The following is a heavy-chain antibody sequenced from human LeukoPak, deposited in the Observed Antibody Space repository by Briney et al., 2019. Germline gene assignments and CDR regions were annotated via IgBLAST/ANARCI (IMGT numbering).Heavy chain of an antibody. V-gene: IGHV4-34*01. D-gene: IGHD6-13*01. Sequence: PSETLSLTCAVYGGSFSGYYWSWIRQPPGKGLEWIGEINHSGSTNYNPSLKSRVTISVDTSKNQFSLKLSSVTAADTAVYYCAAAQPQYYYYGMDVWGQGTTVTVSS. CDR2: INHSGST. J-gene: IGHJ6*02. CDR3: AAAQPQYYYYGMDV. CDR1: GGSFSGYY.